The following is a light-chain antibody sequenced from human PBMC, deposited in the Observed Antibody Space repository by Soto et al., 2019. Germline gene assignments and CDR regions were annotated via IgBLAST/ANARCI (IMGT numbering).Light chain of an antibody. CDR2: AAS. CDR1: ETVTSN. Sequence: DIVLTQSPVTLSLSPGDRATLSCRASETVTSNLAWYQQKRGQAPRLLIYAASTRATGVPARFSGSGSGTEFTLTISSLQSEDFAVYYCQQYNNWPPITFGQGTRLENK. J-gene: IGKJ5*01. V-gene: IGKV3D-15*01. CDR3: QQYNNWPPIT.